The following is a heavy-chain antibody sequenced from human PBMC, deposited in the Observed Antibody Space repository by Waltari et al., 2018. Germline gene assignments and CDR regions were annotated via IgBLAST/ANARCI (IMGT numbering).Heavy chain of an antibody. D-gene: IGHD3-22*01. V-gene: IGHV3-23*01. CDR1: GFTFSSYA. Sequence: PGGSLRLSCAASGFTFSSYAMSWVRQAPGKGLEWVSAISGSGGSTYYADSVKGRFTISRDNSKNTLYLQMNSLRAEDTAVYYCAKPPPPDYYDSSGYGDYWGQGTLVTVSS. CDR2: ISGSGGST. CDR3: AKPPPPDYYDSSGYGDY. J-gene: IGHJ4*02.